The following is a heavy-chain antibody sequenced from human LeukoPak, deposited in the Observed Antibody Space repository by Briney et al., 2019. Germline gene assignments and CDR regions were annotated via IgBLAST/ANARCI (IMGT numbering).Heavy chain of an antibody. V-gene: IGHV1-8*01. J-gene: IGHJ6*02. CDR3: ARLGGSYYSLLGYYYYGMDV. Sequence: ASVKVSCKASGYTFTSYDINWVRQATGQGLEWMGWMNPNSGNTGYAQKFQGRVTMTRNTSISTAYMELSSLRSEDTAVYYCARLGGSYYSLLGYYYYGMDVWGQGTTVTVSS. CDR2: MNPNSGNT. D-gene: IGHD1-26*01. CDR1: GYTFTSYD.